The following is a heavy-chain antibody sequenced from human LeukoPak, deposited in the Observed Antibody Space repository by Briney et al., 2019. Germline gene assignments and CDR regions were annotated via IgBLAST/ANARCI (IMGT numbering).Heavy chain of an antibody. V-gene: IGHV3-15*01. CDR1: GFTFSNAW. J-gene: IGHJ4*02. CDR3: TTDSGDTAMVDY. D-gene: IGHD5-18*01. CDR2: IKSKTDGCTT. Sequence: MAGGSLRLSCAASGFTFSNAWMSWVREAPGKGLEWVGRIKSKTDGCTTDYAAAVKGRFTIARDDSKNTLYLQMNSLKTEDTAVYYCTTDSGDTAMVDYWGQGTLVTVSS.